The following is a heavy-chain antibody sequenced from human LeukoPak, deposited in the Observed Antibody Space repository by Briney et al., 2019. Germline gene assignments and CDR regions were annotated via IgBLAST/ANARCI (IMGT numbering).Heavy chain of an antibody. Sequence: GGSLRLSCAASGFTFSGSAMHWVRQASGKGLEWVGRIRSKANSYATAYAALVKGRFTISRDDSKNTAYLQMNSLKTEDTAVYYCTSPGSRGYSGYARVYYYMDVWGKGTTVTVSS. CDR1: GFTFSGSA. V-gene: IGHV3-73*01. CDR2: IRSKANSYAT. D-gene: IGHD5-12*01. CDR3: TSPGSRGYSGYARVYYYMDV. J-gene: IGHJ6*03.